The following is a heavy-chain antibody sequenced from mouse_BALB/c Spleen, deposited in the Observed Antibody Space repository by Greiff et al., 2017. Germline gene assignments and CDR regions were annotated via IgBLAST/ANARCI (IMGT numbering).Heavy chain of an antibody. CDR2: ISDGGSYT. Sequence: DVMLVESGGGLVKPGGSLKLSCAASGFTFSDYYMYWVRQTPEKRLEWVATISDGGSYTYYPDSVKGRFTISRDNAKNNLYLQMSSLKSEDTAMYYCARSYGNYDPYYAMDYWGQGTSVTVSS. V-gene: IGHV5-4*02. D-gene: IGHD2-10*02. CDR1: GFTFSDYY. J-gene: IGHJ4*01. CDR3: ARSYGNYDPYYAMDY.